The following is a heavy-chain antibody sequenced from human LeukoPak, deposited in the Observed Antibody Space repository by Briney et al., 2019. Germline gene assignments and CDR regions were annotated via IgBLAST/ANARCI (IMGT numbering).Heavy chain of an antibody. D-gene: IGHD2-2*01. Sequence: GASVKVSCKASGYTLTSYGISWVRQAPGQGLEWMGWISAYNGNTRYAQKLQGRVTMTTDSSTSTAYMELRSLRSDDTAVYYCARGPIIDIVVIPAAADYCHMDVWGKGTTVTVSS. CDR1: GYTLTSYG. V-gene: IGHV1-18*01. CDR2: ISAYNGNT. CDR3: ARGPIIDIVVIPAAADYCHMDV. J-gene: IGHJ6*03.